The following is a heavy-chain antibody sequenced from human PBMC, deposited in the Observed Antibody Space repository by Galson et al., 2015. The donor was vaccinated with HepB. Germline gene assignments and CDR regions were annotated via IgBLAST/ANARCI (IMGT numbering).Heavy chain of an antibody. D-gene: IGHD3-10*01. CDR1: GYTFTGYY. J-gene: IGHJ6*02. CDR3: ARDIFPYYYGSGSDYGMDV. V-gene: IGHV1-2*05. CDR2: INPNSGGT. Sequence: SVKVSCKASGYTFTGYYMHWVRQAPGQGLEWMGRINPNSGGTNYAQKFQGRVTMTRDTSISTAYMELSRLRSDGTVVYYCARDIFPYYYGSGSDYGMDVWGQGTTVTVSS.